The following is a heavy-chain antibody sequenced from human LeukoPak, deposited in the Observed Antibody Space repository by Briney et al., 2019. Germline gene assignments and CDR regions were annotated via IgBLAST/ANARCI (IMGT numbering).Heavy chain of an antibody. CDR2: ILHDGSNE. J-gene: IGHJ4*02. CDR3: ARDLSLYCSGGSCYSLNY. CDR1: GFTFSSYA. D-gene: IGHD2-15*01. V-gene: IGHV3-30-3*01. Sequence: GGSLRLSCAVSGFTFSSYAMHWVRQAPGKGLEWVAVILHDGSNEYYADSVKGRFTISRDNAKNSLYLQMNSLRAEDTAVYYCARDLSLYCSGGSCYSLNYWGQGTLVTVSS.